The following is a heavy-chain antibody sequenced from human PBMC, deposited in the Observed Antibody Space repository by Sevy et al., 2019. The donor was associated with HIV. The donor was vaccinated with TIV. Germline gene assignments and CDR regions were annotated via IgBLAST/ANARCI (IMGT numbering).Heavy chain of an antibody. CDR1: GYTFSPYW. D-gene: IGHD1-26*01. CDR3: ARQGDLDYFDY. Sequence: GESLKISCKGSGYTFSPYWIAWVRQMPGQGLEWMGIILPSDSDTEYSPSFQGHVTISVDKSINTVYLQWSSLKASDSAMYYCARQGDLDYFDYWGQGPLVTVSS. CDR2: ILPSDSDT. J-gene: IGHJ4*02. V-gene: IGHV5-51*01.